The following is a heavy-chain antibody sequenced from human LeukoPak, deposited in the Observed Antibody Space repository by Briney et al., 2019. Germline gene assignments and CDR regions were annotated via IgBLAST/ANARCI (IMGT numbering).Heavy chain of an antibody. CDR1: GFTFSSYA. Sequence: GGSLRLSCAASGFTFSSYAMSWVRQAPGKGLEWVSAISGSGGSTYYADSVKGRFTISRDNSKNTLYLQMNSLRAEDTAVYYCASRFEHSNGWFDYWGQGTLVTVSS. D-gene: IGHD6-19*01. CDR2: ISGSGGST. V-gene: IGHV3-23*01. J-gene: IGHJ4*02. CDR3: ASRFEHSNGWFDY.